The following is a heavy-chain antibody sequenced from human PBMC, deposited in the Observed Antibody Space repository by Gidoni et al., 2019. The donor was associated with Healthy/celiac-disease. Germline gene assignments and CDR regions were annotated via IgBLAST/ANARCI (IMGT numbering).Heavy chain of an antibody. CDR2: IIPIFGTA. CDR1: GGTFSSYA. J-gene: IGHJ4*02. V-gene: IGHV1-69*06. CDR3: ARGPPTWGSALIGDDY. D-gene: IGHD3-10*01. Sequence: QVQLVQSGAEVKKPGSSVKVSCKASGGTFSSYAISWVRQAPGQGLEWMGGIIPIFGTANYAQKSQGRVTITADKTTSTAYMGLSSLRSENTAVYYCARGPPTWGSALIGDDYWGQGTLVTVSS.